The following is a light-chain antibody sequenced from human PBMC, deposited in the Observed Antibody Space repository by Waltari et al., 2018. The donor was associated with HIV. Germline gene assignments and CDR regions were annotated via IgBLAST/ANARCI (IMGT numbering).Light chain of an antibody. V-gene: IGLV1-47*01. J-gene: IGLJ2*01. CDR3: AAWDDSLGGVI. CDR2: RDN. Sequence: QSVLTQPPSASGTPGQRVTISCSGSNSNIGTEYVYWYHQLPGAAPRLLIYRDNQRPSGVPDRFSGSKSGTSASLAISGLRSEDESDYDCAAWDDSLGGVIFGGGTKLTVL. CDR1: NSNIGTEY.